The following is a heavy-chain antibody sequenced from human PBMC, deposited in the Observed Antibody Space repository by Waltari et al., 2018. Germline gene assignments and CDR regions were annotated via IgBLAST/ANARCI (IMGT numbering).Heavy chain of an antibody. CDR1: GDSIRSHF. Sequence: VQLQESGTGLVKPSETLSLRCNVSGDSIRSHFWSWIRQAPGKGLDWIGHMYFSGTKDYNPSLKSLGAISIYTSKKHFSLNLRSVTAADTAIYYCARLPRGSVIIGAFDIWGQGTQVTVSS. D-gene: IGHD3-22*01. V-gene: IGHV4-59*11. CDR3: ARLPRGSVIIGAFDI. CDR2: MYFSGTK. J-gene: IGHJ3*02.